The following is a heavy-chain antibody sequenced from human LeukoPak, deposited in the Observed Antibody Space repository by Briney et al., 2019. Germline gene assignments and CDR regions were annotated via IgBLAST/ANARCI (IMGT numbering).Heavy chain of an antibody. CDR1: GGSISISSYY. D-gene: IGHD3-22*01. V-gene: IGHV4-39*07. CDR2: IFYSGPT. Sequence: SETLSLTCTLSGGSISISSYYSGWIRHPPGKGLEWLGHIFYSGPTYYSPSLKGRVSISLDPSKNQFSLKLTSVTAADTAVYYCARVPAYYDSSGYYYYYMDVWGKGTTVTVSS. CDR3: ARVPAYYDSSGYYYYYMDV. J-gene: IGHJ6*03.